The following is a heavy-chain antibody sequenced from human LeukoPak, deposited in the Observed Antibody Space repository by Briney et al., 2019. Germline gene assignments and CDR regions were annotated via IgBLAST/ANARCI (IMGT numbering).Heavy chain of an antibody. CDR1: GFTFSSYG. Sequence: GGSLRLSCAASGFTFSSYGTHWVRQAPGKGLEWVAVISYDGSNKYYADSVKGRFTIPRDNSKNTLYLQMNSLRAEDTAVYYCAKDLLSNYDILTGYPGIDYWGQGTLVTVSS. CDR3: AKDLLSNYDILTGYPGIDY. J-gene: IGHJ4*02. D-gene: IGHD3-9*01. V-gene: IGHV3-30*18. CDR2: ISYDGSNK.